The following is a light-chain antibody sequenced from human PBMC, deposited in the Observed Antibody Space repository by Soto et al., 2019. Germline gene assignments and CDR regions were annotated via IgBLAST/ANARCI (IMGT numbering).Light chain of an antibody. V-gene: IGKV4-1*01. CDR2: WAS. CDR3: QQYYTTPWT. J-gene: IGKJ1*01. CDR1: QSVLYSSNNKNY. Sequence: DIVMTQSPDSLAVSLGERATINCKSSQSVLYSSNNKNYLAWYQQKPGQPPKALIYWASTRESGVPDRFSGSGSGTDVTLTISSLQAEDVAVYYCQQYYTTPWTFGQGTKVEIQ.